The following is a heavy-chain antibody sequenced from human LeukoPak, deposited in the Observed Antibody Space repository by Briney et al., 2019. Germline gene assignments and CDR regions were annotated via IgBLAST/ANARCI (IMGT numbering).Heavy chain of an antibody. Sequence: GGSLRLSCAASRFSIKTYSMNWVRQAPGKGLEWVSGISPNGVITYYADSVKGRFTISRDNSKGIVYLQMNSLRPEDTAVYYCAKDDAWLQYGNWGRGTLVTVSS. J-gene: IGHJ4*02. D-gene: IGHD5-24*01. CDR3: AKDDAWLQYGN. CDR2: ISPNGVIT. V-gene: IGHV3-23*01. CDR1: RFSIKTYS.